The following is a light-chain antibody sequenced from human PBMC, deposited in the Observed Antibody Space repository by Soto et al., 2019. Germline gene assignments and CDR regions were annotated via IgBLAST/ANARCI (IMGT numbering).Light chain of an antibody. CDR2: DAS. J-gene: IGKJ5*01. V-gene: IGKV3-11*01. CDR3: QQYNNWPRT. CDR1: HSVSRY. Sequence: EIVFTESPATLSLSPGERASLSCRASHSVSRYLAWYQQKPGQAPRLLIYDASNRATGIPARFSGSGSGTDFTLTISRLEPEDFAFYYCQQYNNWPRTFGQGTRLEIK.